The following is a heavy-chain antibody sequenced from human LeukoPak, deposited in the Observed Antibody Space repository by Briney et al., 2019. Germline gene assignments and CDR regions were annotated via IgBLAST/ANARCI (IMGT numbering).Heavy chain of an antibody. CDR2: ISYDGSNK. CDR1: GFTFSSYA. CDR3: ARGLWAYCGGDCPYFDY. J-gene: IGHJ4*02. V-gene: IGHV3-30-3*01. Sequence: VQLVESGGGVVQPGRSLRLSCAASGFTFSSYAMHWVRQAPGKGLEWVAVISYDGSNKYYADSVKGRFTISRDNSKNTLYLQMNSLRADDTAVYYCARGLWAYCGGDCPYFDYWGQGTLVTVSS. D-gene: IGHD2-21*01.